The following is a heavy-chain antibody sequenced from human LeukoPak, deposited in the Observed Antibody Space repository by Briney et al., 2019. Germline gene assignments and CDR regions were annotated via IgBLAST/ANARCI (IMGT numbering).Heavy chain of an antibody. V-gene: IGHV1-69*13. J-gene: IGHJ6*02. CDR1: GGTFSSYA. D-gene: IGHD6-13*01. Sequence: ASVKVSCKASGGTFSSYAISWVRQAPGQGLEWMGGIIPIFGTANYAQKFQGRVTITADESTSTAYMELSSLRSEDTAVYYCARPQGQQLVRPHYYGMDVWGQGTTVTVSS. CDR2: IIPIFGTA. CDR3: ARPQGQQLVRPHYYGMDV.